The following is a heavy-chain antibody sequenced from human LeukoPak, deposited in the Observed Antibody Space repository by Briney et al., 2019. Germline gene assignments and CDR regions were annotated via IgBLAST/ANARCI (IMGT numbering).Heavy chain of an antibody. CDR3: AKNKPTDRTGIPSNPFDF. V-gene: IGHV3-23*01. CDR1: GFTFSTYS. J-gene: IGHJ4*02. CDR2: INDAGCGT. Sequence: PGGSLRLSCAASGFTFSTYSMNWVRQAPGKGLEWLSAINDAGCGTYYADSVKGRFTISRDNSKNTLYLQMNSLRAEATAVYYCAKNKPTDRTGIPSNPFDFWGQGTLVTVSS. D-gene: IGHD2-21*02.